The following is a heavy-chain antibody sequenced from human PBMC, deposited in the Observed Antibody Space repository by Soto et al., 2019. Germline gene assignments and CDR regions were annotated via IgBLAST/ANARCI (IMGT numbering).Heavy chain of an antibody. D-gene: IGHD3-3*01. CDR2: INPSGGST. Sequence: QVQLVQSGAEVKKPGASVKVSCKASGYTFTSYYMHWVRQAPGQGLEWMGIINPSGGSTSYAQKFQGRVTMTRDTSTSTVYMELSSLRSEDTAVYYCAREGGIRFLEWLSYGMDVWGQGTTVTVSS. CDR3: AREGGIRFLEWLSYGMDV. CDR1: GYTFTSYY. J-gene: IGHJ6*02. V-gene: IGHV1-46*01.